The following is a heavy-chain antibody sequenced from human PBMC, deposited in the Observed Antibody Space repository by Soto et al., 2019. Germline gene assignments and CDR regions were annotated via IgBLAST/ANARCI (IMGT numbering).Heavy chain of an antibody. Sequence: SEALSLTCAVYGGAFSGYSWTWIRQPPGKGPEWIGEIDHGGSTTYNPSLKSRVTISVDTSKNQFSLKLSSVTAADTAVYYCARGPSATVRGVFTAWGQGTLVTVSS. CDR1: GGAFSGYS. CDR3: ARGPSATVRGVFTA. D-gene: IGHD3-10*01. CDR2: IDHGGST. V-gene: IGHV4-34*01. J-gene: IGHJ5*02.